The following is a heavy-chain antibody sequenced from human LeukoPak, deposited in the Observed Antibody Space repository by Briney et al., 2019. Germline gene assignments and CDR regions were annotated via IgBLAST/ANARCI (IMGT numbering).Heavy chain of an antibody. V-gene: IGHV3-23*01. CDR2: ISGSGGST. J-gene: IGHJ4*02. D-gene: IGHD3-10*01. CDR1: GFTFSSYG. CDR3: AKEKPVRIYGSGSFDY. Sequence: PGGSLRLSCAASGFTFSSYGMGWVRQAPGKGLEWVSAISGSGGSTYYADSVKGRFTISRDNSKNTLYLQMNSLRAEDTAVYYCAKEKPVRIYGSGSFDYWGQGTLVTVSS.